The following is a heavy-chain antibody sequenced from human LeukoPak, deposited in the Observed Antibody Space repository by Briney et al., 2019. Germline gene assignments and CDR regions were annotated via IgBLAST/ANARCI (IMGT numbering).Heavy chain of an antibody. CDR1: GYTFTSYG. D-gene: IGHD3-22*01. Sequence: ASVKVSCKASGYTFTSYGINWVRQAPGQGLEWMGWISAYNDHTKYAQKVQGRVTMTRDTSTSTAYMELRSLRSDDTAVYCCARDGHRRYHYDSSGREDAFDIWGQGTMVTVSS. CDR2: ISAYNDHT. V-gene: IGHV1-18*01. J-gene: IGHJ3*02. CDR3: ARDGHRRYHYDSSGREDAFDI.